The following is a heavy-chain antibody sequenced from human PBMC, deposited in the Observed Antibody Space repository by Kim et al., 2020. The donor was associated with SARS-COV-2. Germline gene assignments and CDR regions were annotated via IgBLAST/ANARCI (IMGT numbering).Heavy chain of an antibody. D-gene: IGHD3-10*01. V-gene: IGHV4-39*01. Sequence: SVTLSLTCTVSGGSISSSSYYWGWIRQPPGKGLEWIGSIYYSGSTYYNPSLKCRVTISVDTYKNQFSLKLSSVTAADTALYYCAQITMGRGVIITPDYWGQGTLVT. J-gene: IGHJ4*02. CDR2: IYYSGST. CDR3: AQITMGRGVIITPDY. CDR1: GGSISSSSYY.